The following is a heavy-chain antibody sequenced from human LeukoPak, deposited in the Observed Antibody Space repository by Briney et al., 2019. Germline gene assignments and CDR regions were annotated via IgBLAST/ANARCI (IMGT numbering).Heavy chain of an antibody. CDR2: IYYSGST. D-gene: IGHD3-22*01. CDR1: GGSTSSSSYC. CDR3: ARLEGSSGYYYYFDY. Sequence: SETLSLTCTVSGGSTSSSSYCWGWIRQPPGKGLEWFGSIYYSGSTYYNPSLKSRVTISVDTSKNQFSLKLSSVTTAETAVYYCARLEGSSGYYYYFDYWGQGTLVTVSS. V-gene: IGHV4-39*01. J-gene: IGHJ4*02.